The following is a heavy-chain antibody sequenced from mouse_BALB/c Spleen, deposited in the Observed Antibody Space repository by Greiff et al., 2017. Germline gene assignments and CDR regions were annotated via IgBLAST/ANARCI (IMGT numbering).Heavy chain of an antibody. CDR2: SRNKANDYTS. D-gene: IGHD2-3*01. CDR3: ARGALDGRGRGYFDG. Sequence: EVLLVESGGGLVQPGGSLRLSCATSGFTFSDFYMEWVRQPPGKRLEWIAASRNKANDYTSEYSASVKGRFIVSRATSQSILYLQMKALRAEDTAIYYCARGALDGRGRGYFDGWGEGTTVTVSS. J-gene: IGHJ1*01. V-gene: IGHV7-1*02. CDR1: GFTFSDFY.